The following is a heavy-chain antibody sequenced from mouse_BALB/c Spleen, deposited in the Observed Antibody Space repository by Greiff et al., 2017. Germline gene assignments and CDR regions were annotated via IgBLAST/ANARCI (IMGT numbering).Heavy chain of an antibody. Sequence: VQLKESGPELVKPGASVKISCKTSGYTFTEYTMHWVKQSHGKSLEWIGGINPNNGGTSYNQKFKGKATLTVDKSSSTAYMELRSLTSEDSAVYYCARRDYYDYDEVYWYFDVWGAGTTVTVSA. J-gene: IGHJ1*01. V-gene: IGHV1-18*01. D-gene: IGHD2-4*01. CDR2: INPNNGGT. CDR1: GYTFTEYT. CDR3: ARRDYYDYDEVYWYFDV.